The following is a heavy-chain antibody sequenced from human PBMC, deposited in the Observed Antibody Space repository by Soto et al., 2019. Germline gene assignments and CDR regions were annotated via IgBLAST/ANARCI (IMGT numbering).Heavy chain of an antibody. J-gene: IGHJ4*02. V-gene: IGHV4-34*01. D-gene: IGHD5-12*01. CDR3: ARGRWLRSSFDY. CDR1: GGSFSGYY. Sequence: QVQLQQWGAGLLKPSETLSLTCAVYGGSFSGYYWSWIRQPPGKGLEWIGEINNSGSTNYTPSLKSRVTISVDTSKNQFSLKLSSVTAADTAVYYCARGRWLRSSFDYWGQGTLVTVSS. CDR2: INNSGST.